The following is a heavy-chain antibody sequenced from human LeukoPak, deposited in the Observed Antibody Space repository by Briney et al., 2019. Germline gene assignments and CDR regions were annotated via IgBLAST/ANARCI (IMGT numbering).Heavy chain of an antibody. D-gene: IGHD2-15*01. CDR3: ATGGSGRTYYYYYMDV. V-gene: IGHV4-61*08. CDR1: GGSISSGGYS. CDR2: IYYSGST. J-gene: IGHJ6*03. Sequence: SQTLSLTCTVSGGSISSGGYSWSWIRQPPGKGLEWIGYIYYSGSTNYNPSLKSRVTISVDTSKNQFSLKLSSVTAADTAVYYCATGGSGRTYYYYYMDVWGKGTTVTVSS.